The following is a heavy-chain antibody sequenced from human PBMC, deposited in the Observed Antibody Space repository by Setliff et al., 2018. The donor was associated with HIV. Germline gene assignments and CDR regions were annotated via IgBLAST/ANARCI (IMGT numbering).Heavy chain of an antibody. V-gene: IGHV7-4-1*02. D-gene: IGHD3-22*01. J-gene: IGHJ4*02. Sequence: ASVKVPCKASGYTFTSYAMNWVRQAPGQGLEWMGWINSNTGNPTYAQGFTGRFVFSLDTSVSTAYLQISSLKAEDTAVYYCARGTTYYYDRSGSDFDYWGQGTLVTVSS. CDR1: GYTFTSYA. CDR3: ARGTTYYYDRSGSDFDY. CDR2: INSNTGNP.